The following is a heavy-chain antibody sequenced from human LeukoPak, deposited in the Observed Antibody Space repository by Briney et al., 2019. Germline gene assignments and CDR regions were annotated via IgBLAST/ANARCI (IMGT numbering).Heavy chain of an antibody. Sequence: KPGGSLRLSCAASGFTFSNAWMSWVRQAPGKGLEWVGRIKSKTDGGTTDYAAPVKGRFTISRDDSKNTLYLQMNSLKTGDTAVYYCTTDSYYYDSSGFHYFDYWGQGTLVTVSS. V-gene: IGHV3-15*01. CDR2: IKSKTDGGTT. J-gene: IGHJ4*02. D-gene: IGHD3-22*01. CDR1: GFTFSNAW. CDR3: TTDSYYYDSSGFHYFDY.